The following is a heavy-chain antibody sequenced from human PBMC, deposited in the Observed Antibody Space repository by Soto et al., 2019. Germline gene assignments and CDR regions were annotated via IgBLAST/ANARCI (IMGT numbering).Heavy chain of an antibody. CDR1: GGSISSGGYY. CDR3: ARGFIVVVPAAYFDY. CDR2: IYYSGST. Sequence: SETLSLTCTVSGGSISSGGYYWSWIRQHPGKGLEWIGYIYYSGSTYYNPSLKSRVTISVDTSKNQFSLKLSSVTAADTAVYYCARGFIVVVPAAYFDYWGQGTLVTVSS. J-gene: IGHJ4*02. V-gene: IGHV4-31*03. D-gene: IGHD2-2*01.